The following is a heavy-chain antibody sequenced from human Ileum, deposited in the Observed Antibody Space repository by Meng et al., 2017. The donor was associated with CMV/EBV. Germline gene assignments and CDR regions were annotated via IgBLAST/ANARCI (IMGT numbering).Heavy chain of an antibody. V-gene: IGHV3-30*04. D-gene: IGHD2-15*01. CDR2: ISYDGSNK. J-gene: IGHJ4*02. CDR1: YP. CDR3: ARSGLPRGYCSGSGCYRTVFDY. Sequence: YPLYWVRQAPGKGLEWVTVISYDGSNKYYADSVKGRFTISRDNSKNTLYLQMNSLRAEDTAVYFCARSGLPRGYCSGSGCYRTVFDYWGQGTLVTVSS.